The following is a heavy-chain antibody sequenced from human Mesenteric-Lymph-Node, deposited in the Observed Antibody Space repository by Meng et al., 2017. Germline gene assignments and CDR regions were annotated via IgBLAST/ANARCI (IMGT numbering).Heavy chain of an antibody. D-gene: IGHD1-26*01. J-gene: IGHJ4*02. V-gene: IGHV3-23*01. CDR2: IRGSGGST. CDR1: GFTFSSYA. Sequence: EVQLLESGGGLVQPGGSLRLSCAASGFTFSSYAMSWVRQAPGKGLEWVSTIRGSGGSTFYTDSVKGRFTISRDNSKNTLYLQMNSLRAEDTAVYYCGSGNYFDYWGQGTLVTVSS. CDR3: GSGNYFDY.